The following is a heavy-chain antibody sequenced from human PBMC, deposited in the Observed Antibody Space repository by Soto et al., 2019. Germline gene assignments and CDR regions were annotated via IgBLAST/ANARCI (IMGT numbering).Heavy chain of an antibody. CDR2: RYYSGST. Sequence: SETLSLTCTVSGGSVSSGSYYWSWLRQPPGKGLEWIGYRYYSGSTNYNPSLKSRVTISVDTSKNQFSLKLNSVTAADTAVYYCAREGNSGPYYYDGMDVWGRRTTVTVSS. V-gene: IGHV4-61*01. D-gene: IGHD4-4*01. J-gene: IGHJ6*02. CDR3: AREGNSGPYYYDGMDV. CDR1: GGSVSSGSYY.